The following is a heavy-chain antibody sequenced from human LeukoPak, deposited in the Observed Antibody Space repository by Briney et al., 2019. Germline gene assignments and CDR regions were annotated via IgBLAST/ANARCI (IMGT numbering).Heavy chain of an antibody. CDR2: ISGSGGST. Sequence: PGGSLRLSCAASGFTFSSYAMSWVRQAPGKGLEWVSAISGSGGSTYYADSVKGRFTISRDISKNTLYLQMNSLRAEDTAVYYCARVYRTSIAVAGGAFDIWGQGTMVTVSS. CDR3: ARVYRTSIAVAGGAFDI. J-gene: IGHJ3*02. CDR1: GFTFSSYA. V-gene: IGHV3-23*01. D-gene: IGHD6-19*01.